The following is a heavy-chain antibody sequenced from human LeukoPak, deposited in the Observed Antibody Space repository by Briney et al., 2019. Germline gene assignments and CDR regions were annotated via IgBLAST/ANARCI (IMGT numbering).Heavy chain of an antibody. Sequence: PSETLSLTCAVYGGSFSGYYWSWIRQPPGKGLKWIGEINHSGSTNYNPSLKSRVTISVDTSKNQFSLKLSSVTAADTAVYYCARGRILRFLEWSHSYYYYGMDVWGQGTTVTVSS. D-gene: IGHD3-3*01. CDR3: ARGRILRFLEWSHSYYYYGMDV. J-gene: IGHJ6*02. CDR1: GGSFSGYY. V-gene: IGHV4-34*01. CDR2: INHSGST.